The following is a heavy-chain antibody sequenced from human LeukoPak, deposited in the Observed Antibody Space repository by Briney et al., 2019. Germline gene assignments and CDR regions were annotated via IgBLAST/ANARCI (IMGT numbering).Heavy chain of an antibody. CDR2: IIPIFGTA. V-gene: IGHV1-69*13. J-gene: IGHJ4*02. CDR1: GGTFISYA. CDR3: ASGSSGWYDVDY. Sequence: SVKVSCKASGGTFISYAISWVRQAPGQGLEWMGGIIPIFGTANYAQKFQGRVTITADESTSTAYMELSSLRSEDTAVYYCASGSSGWYDVDYWGQGTLVTVSS. D-gene: IGHD6-19*01.